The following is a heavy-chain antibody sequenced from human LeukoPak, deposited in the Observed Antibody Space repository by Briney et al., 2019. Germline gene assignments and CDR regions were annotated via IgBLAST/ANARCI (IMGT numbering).Heavy chain of an antibody. CDR3: ARLVGAATDPFDY. D-gene: IGHD1-26*01. CDR2: IYYSGST. V-gene: IGHV4-39*01. Sequence: SGTLSLTCTVSGGSISSSINYWGWIRQPPGKGLEWIGSIYYSGSTCYNPSLKSRVTISIDTSKNQLSLKLSSVTAADTAVYYCARLVGAATDPFDYWGQGTLVTVSS. CDR1: GGSISSSINY. J-gene: IGHJ4*02.